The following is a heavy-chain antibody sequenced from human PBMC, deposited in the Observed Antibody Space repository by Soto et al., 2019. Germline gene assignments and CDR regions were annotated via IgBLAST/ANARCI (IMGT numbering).Heavy chain of an antibody. J-gene: IGHJ4*02. CDR3: VRYCSTTKCPFDY. Sequence: TLSLTCTVSGGSISSGGSYWGWIRQPPGKGLEWIGYIYYSGNTYFNPSLKSRVTLSVDTSKNQFSLNLSSVTAADTAVYYCVRYCSTTKCPFDYWGQGTLVTVSS. CDR2: IYYSGNT. V-gene: IGHV4-30-4*01. D-gene: IGHD2-2*01. CDR1: GGSISSGGSY.